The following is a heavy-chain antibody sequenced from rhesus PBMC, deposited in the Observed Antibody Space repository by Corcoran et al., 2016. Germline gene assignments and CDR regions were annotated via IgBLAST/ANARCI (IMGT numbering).Heavy chain of an antibody. D-gene: IGHD3-3*01. J-gene: IGHJ4*01. CDR1: GGSISGGYG. Sequence: QVQLQESGPGLLKPSETLSLTCAVSGGSISGGYGWGWLRQPPGKGLGWIGGIYSRSGDTYYNPSLKSRVTISTDTSKNQFSLKLSSVTAADTAVYYCAREGITIFGLVILFDYWGQGVLVTVSS. CDR2: IYSRSGDT. V-gene: IGHV4S7*01. CDR3: AREGITIFGLVILFDY.